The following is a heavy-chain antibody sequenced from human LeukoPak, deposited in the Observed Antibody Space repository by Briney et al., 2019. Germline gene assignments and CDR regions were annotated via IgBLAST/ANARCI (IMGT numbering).Heavy chain of an antibody. V-gene: IGHV3-7*02. J-gene: IGHJ2*01. CDR1: GFTFSSYW. CDR3: ARGSEIVGASTGYWYFDL. D-gene: IGHD1-26*01. Sequence: GGSLWLSCAASGFTFSSYWMSWVRQAPGKGLEWVANIKQDGSEKYYVDSVKGRFTISRDNAKNSLYLQMNSLRAEDTAVYYCARGSEIVGASTGYWYFDLWGRGTLVTVSS. CDR2: IKQDGSEK.